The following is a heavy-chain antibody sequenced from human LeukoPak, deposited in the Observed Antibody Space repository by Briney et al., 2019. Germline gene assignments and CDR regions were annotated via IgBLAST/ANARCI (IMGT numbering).Heavy chain of an antibody. CDR1: GFTFSSYA. D-gene: IGHD3-22*01. V-gene: IGHV3-23*01. J-gene: IGHJ3*02. CDR2: ISGSGGST. CDR3: AKGHSSGYYFDAFDI. Sequence: GGSLRLSCAASGFTFSSYAMSWVRQAPGKGLEWVSAISGSGGSTYYADSVKGRFTISRDNSKNMMYLQMNSLRAEDTAVYYCAKGHSSGYYFDAFDIWGQGTMVTVSS.